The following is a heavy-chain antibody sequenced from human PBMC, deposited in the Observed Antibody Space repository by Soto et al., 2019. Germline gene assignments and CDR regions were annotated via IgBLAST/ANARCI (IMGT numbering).Heavy chain of an antibody. CDR2: INHSGST. Sequence: SETLSLTCAVYGGSFSGYYWSWIRQPPGKGLEWIGEINHSGSTNYNPYLKSRVTITVDTSKNQYSLKLSSVTAADTAVYYCARGSWVTMIVVVSPHAFDIWGQGTMVTVSS. CDR1: GGSFSGYY. V-gene: IGHV4-34*01. CDR3: ARGSWVTMIVVVSPHAFDI. J-gene: IGHJ3*02. D-gene: IGHD3-22*01.